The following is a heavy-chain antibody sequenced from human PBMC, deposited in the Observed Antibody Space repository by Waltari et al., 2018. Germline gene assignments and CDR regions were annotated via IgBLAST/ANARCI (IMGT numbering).Heavy chain of an antibody. J-gene: IGHJ4*02. Sequence: QLQLQESGPGLVKPSETLSLTCSVSGGTLVSNDYYWGWIRQPPGKGLEWMWSIDYRGTTHVSPSLHSRVTISIDTSKNHFALRLTSVTAADTAVFFCARRPTTLTTYYFDYWGQGTLVTVSP. CDR3: ARRPTTLTTYYFDY. D-gene: IGHD4-17*01. CDR2: IDYRGTT. CDR1: GGTLVSNDYY. V-gene: IGHV4-39*02.